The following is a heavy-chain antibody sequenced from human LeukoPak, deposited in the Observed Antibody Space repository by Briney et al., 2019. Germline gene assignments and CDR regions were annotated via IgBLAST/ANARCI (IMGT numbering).Heavy chain of an antibody. CDR1: GFTFSSYA. J-gene: IGHJ4*02. CDR3: AKGPPSYIVVVVADRPLYNDY. D-gene: IGHD2-15*01. Sequence: PGGSLRLSCAASGFTFSSYAMSWVRQAPGKGLEWVSAISGSGGSTYYADSVKGRFTISRDNSTNTLYLQMNSLRAEDTAVYYCAKGPPSYIVVVVADRPLYNDYWGQGTLVTVSS. CDR2: ISGSGGST. V-gene: IGHV3-23*01.